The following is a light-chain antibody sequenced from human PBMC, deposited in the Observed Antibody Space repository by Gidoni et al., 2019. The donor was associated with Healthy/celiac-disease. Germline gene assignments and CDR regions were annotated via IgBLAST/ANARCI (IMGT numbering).Light chain of an antibody. CDR2: AAS. V-gene: IGKV1-8*01. Sequence: AIGVTESPSSFSASTGDSVTITCRASQGNSSYLAWYQQKPGKAPKLLIYAASTLQRGVPSRFSGSGSATDFTLTISCLQSQDFATYYCQQYYSYPPLTFGGGTKVEIK. CDR3: QQYYSYPPLT. J-gene: IGKJ4*01. CDR1: QGNSSY.